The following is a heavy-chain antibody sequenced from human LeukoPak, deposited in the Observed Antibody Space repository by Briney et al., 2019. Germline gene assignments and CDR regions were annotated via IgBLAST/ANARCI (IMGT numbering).Heavy chain of an antibody. Sequence: PGGSLRLSCAASGVTSTYMTWVRQAAGKGLEWVSVIYNGGATYNADSVKGRFTISRDNSKSTLFVYLQMNSLRTDDTALYYCAGGGEAARSLVYWGQGALVTVSS. D-gene: IGHD6-6*01. V-gene: IGHV3-66*02. J-gene: IGHJ4*02. CDR2: IYNGGAT. CDR1: GVTSTY. CDR3: AGGGEAARSLVY.